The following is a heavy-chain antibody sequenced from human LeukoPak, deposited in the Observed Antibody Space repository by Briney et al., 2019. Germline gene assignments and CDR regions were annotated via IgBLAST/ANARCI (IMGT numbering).Heavy chain of an antibody. CDR1: GFSVSSNF. CDR3: ARVLLNQYCPNGVCTFDH. D-gene: IGHD2-8*01. V-gene: IGHV3-53*01. CDR2: IYDGGST. Sequence: GGSLRLSCAASGFSVSSNFMSWVRQAPGKGLEWVSIIYDGGSTYYADSVKGRSTISRDNSKNSLYLLLNSLRAEDTAVYYCARVLLNQYCPNGVCTFDHWGQGTLVTVSS. J-gene: IGHJ4*02.